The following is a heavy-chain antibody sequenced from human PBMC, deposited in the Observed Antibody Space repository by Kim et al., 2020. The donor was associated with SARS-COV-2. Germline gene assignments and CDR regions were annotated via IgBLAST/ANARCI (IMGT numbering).Heavy chain of an antibody. D-gene: IGHD3-10*01. Sequence: SETLSLTCTVSGGSISSGGYYWSWIRQHPGKGLEWIGYIYYSGSTYSNPSLKSRVTISVDTSKNQFSLKLSSVTAADTAVYYCAASSRGRFGELSKTDYWGQGTLVTVSS. J-gene: IGHJ4*02. CDR3: AASSRGRFGELSKTDY. V-gene: IGHV4-31*03. CDR1: GGSISSGGYY. CDR2: IYYSGST.